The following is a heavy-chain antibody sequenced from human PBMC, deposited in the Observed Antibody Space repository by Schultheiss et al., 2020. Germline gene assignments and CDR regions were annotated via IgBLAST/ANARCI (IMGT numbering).Heavy chain of an antibody. D-gene: IGHD3-3*01. Sequence: GGSLRLSCAASGFTFSSYAMHWVRQAPGKGLEWVGRIKSKTDGGTTEYAASVKGRFTISRDDSKSIAYLQMNSLKTEDAAVYYCTRGVFGVVTWFDPWGQGTLVNVSS. CDR3: TRGVFGVVTWFDP. J-gene: IGHJ5*02. V-gene: IGHV3-49*04. CDR1: GFTFSSYA. CDR2: IKSKTDGGTT.